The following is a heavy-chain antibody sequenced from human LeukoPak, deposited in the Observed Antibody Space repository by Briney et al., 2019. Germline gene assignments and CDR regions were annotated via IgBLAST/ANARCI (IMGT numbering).Heavy chain of an antibody. D-gene: IGHD5-12*01. CDR2: INPDNGGT. CDR3: ARDPSNSGYDYLYYFDY. J-gene: IGHJ4*02. CDR1: GYTFTGYY. Sequence: ATVKVSCKASGYTFTGYYMHWVRQAPGQGLEWMGWINPDNGGTNYAQKFQGRVTMTRDMSISTAYMELSRLRSDDTAVYYCARDPSNSGYDYLYYFDYWGQGTLVTVSS. V-gene: IGHV1-2*02.